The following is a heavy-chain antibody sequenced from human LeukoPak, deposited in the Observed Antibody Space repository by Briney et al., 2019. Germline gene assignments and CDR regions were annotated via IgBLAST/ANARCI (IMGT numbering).Heavy chain of an antibody. CDR3: ARRDIAAAGTSGRYYYYYMDV. J-gene: IGHJ6*03. CDR1: GFTFSSYW. D-gene: IGHD6-13*01. V-gene: IGHV3-7*01. Sequence: PGGSLRLSCAASGFTFSSYWMSWVRQAPGKGLEWVANIKQDGSEKYYVDSVKGRFTISRDNAKNSLYLQMNSLRAEDTAVYYCARRDIAAAGTSGRYYYYYMDVWGKGTTVTIFS. CDR2: IKQDGSEK.